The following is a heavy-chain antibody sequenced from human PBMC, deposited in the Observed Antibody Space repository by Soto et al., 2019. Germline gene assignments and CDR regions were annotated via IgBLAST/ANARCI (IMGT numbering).Heavy chain of an antibody. Sequence: EVQLVESGGGLVQPGGSLRLSCAASGFTVSSNYMSWVRQAPGKGLEWVSVIYSGGSTYYADSVKGRFTISRHNSKKALNLQMNSLRAKDIAVYYCAGSLAVGGSNSYAFDIWGQETMVTVSS. CDR1: GFTVSSNY. CDR2: IYSGGST. D-gene: IGHD6-19*01. J-gene: IGHJ3*02. V-gene: IGHV3-53*04. CDR3: AGSLAVGGSNSYAFDI.